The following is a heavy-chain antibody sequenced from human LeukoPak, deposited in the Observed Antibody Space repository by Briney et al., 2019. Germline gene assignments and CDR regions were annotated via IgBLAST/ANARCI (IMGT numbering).Heavy chain of an antibody. CDR3: AREHDLPGVPAAREDY. CDR1: GFTFSSYW. J-gene: IGHJ4*02. D-gene: IGHD2-2*01. V-gene: IGHV3-7*01. CDR2: IKRDGSEK. Sequence: GGSLRLSCAASGFTFSSYWMSWVRQAPGKGLEWVANIKRDGSEKYYVDSVKGRFTISRDNAKNSLYLQMNSLRAEDTAVYYCAREHDLPGVPAAREDYWGQGTLVTVSS.